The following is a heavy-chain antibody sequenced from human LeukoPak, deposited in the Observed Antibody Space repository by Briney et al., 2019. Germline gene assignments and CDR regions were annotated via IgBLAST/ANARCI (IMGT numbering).Heavy chain of an antibody. J-gene: IGHJ5*02. CDR3: ARDLWFGELFPNWFDP. Sequence: SETLSLTCTVSGGSISSYYWSWIRQPAGKGLEWIGRIYTSGSTNYNPSLKSRVTMSVDTSKNQFSLKLSSVTAADTAVYYCARDLWFGELFPNWFDPWGQGTLVTVSS. V-gene: IGHV4-4*07. D-gene: IGHD3-10*01. CDR2: IYTSGST. CDR1: GGSISSYY.